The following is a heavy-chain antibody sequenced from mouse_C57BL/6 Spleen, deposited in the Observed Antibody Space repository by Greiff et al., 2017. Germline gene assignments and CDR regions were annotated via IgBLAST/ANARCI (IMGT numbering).Heavy chain of an antibody. CDR2: ISSGGDYI. CDR3: TRGDGSSWFAY. V-gene: IGHV5-9-1*02. CDR1: GFTFSSYA. Sequence: DVMLVESGEGLVKPGGSLKLSCAASGFTFSSYAMSWVRQTPEKRLEWVAYISSGGDYIYYADTVKGRFTISRDNARNTLYLQMSSLKSEDTAMYYCTRGDGSSWFAYWGQGTLVTVSA. J-gene: IGHJ3*01. D-gene: IGHD2-3*01.